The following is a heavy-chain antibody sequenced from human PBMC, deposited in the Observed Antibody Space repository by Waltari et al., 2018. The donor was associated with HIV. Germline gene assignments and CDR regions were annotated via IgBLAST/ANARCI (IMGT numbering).Heavy chain of an antibody. CDR3: ARDPRALIIVTTFSYGVDV. CDR1: VFTFSSYA. D-gene: IGHD3-22*01. J-gene: IGHJ6*02. V-gene: IGHV3-30*07. CDR2: ISYDGNNI. Sequence: QVQLVESGGGVVQPGRSLRLSWAASVFTFSSYAMHWVRQAPGKGLEWVAVISYDGNNIEYADSVKGRFTISRDNSKNTLYLQMNSLRAEDTALYYCARDPRALIIVTTFSYGVDVWGQGTAVTVSS.